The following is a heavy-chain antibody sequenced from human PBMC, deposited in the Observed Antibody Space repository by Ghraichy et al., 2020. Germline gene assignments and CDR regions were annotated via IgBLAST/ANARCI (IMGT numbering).Heavy chain of an antibody. CDR3: ATFPRRDYIAFYI. Sequence: GGSLRLSCVASGFTLRDYDMSWVRQAPGKGLEWVSYISSSGSTISYADSLKGRFTISRDRAKNSLYLQMDSLRAEDTVVYYCATFPRRDYIAFYIWGQGTMVSVSS. CDR2: ISSSGSTI. D-gene: IGHD4-11*01. CDR1: GFTLRDYD. J-gene: IGHJ3*02. V-gene: IGHV3-11*04.